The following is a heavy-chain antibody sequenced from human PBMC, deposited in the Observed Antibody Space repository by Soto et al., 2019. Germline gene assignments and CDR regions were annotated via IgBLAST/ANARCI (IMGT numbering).Heavy chain of an antibody. Sequence: GGSLRLSCAASGFTFSSYAMHWVRQAPGKGLEWLAVISYDGSNKYYADSVKGRSTISRDNPKNTLYLQMNSLRAEDTAVYYCARDKRDLRFLEWSYYFDFWGQGTLVTVSS. CDR3: ARDKRDLRFLEWSYYFDF. CDR1: GFTFSSYA. J-gene: IGHJ4*02. D-gene: IGHD3-3*01. CDR2: ISYDGSNK. V-gene: IGHV3-30-3*01.